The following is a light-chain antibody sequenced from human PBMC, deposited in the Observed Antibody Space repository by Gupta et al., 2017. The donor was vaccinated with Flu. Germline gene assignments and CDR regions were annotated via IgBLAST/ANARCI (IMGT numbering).Light chain of an antibody. CDR1: QSLSSNY. CDR3: QQHGSSQPVT. V-gene: IGKV3-20*01. Sequence: DIVLTQSPGTLSLSPGESATLSCRASQSLSSNYLAWYQQKPGQAPRLLIYGAATRATGVPDRFSGSGSGTHFTLTIRRLEPEDFAAYYCQQHGSSQPVTFGQGTKVEI. J-gene: IGKJ1*01. CDR2: GAA.